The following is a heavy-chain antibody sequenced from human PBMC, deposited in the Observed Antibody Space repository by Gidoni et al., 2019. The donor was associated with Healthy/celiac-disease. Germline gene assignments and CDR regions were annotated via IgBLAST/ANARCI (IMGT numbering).Heavy chain of an antibody. CDR1: GFTFSSSA. D-gene: IGHD2-15*01. CDR2: ISGCGGST. CDR3: AKDGVDIVVVVAATIYYMDV. J-gene: IGHJ6*03. Sequence: EVQLLESGGGLVQTGGSLRLSCAAAGFTFSSSAMSRVRQAPGKGVEWVSAISGCGGSTYYADSVKGRFTISRDNSKNTLYLQMNSLRAEDTAVYYWAKDGVDIVVVVAATIYYMDVWGKGTTVTVSS. V-gene: IGHV3-23*01.